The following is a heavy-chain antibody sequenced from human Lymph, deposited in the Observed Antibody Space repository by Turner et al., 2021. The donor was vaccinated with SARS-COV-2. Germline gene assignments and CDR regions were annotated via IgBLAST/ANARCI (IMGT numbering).Heavy chain of an antibody. CDR1: GFTFSSYA. CDR3: ARSGPNFDF. V-gene: IGHV3-30-3*01. CDR2: ISYDGSNK. D-gene: IGHD7-27*01. J-gene: IGHJ4*02. Sequence: QVQLVESGGGVVQPGRSLRLSCAASGFTFSSYAMNWFRQAPGKGLEWVTLISYDGSNKYYADSVKGRFTISRDNSKNTLYLQMNSLRAEDTAVYYCARSGPNFDFWGQGTLVTVSS.